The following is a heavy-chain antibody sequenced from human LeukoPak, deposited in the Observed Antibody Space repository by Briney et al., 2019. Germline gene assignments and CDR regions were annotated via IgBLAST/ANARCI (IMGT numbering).Heavy chain of an antibody. Sequence: GGSLRLSCVDSGFTFSSYSMNWVRQAPGKGLEWVSFITSSSSTIYYADSVKGRFTISRDNAKNSLYLQMNSLRAEDTAVYYCARGRGAYYFDYWGQGTLVTVSS. CDR3: ARGRGAYYFDY. CDR1: GFTFSSYS. D-gene: IGHD1-26*01. V-gene: IGHV3-48*01. J-gene: IGHJ4*02. CDR2: ITSSSSTI.